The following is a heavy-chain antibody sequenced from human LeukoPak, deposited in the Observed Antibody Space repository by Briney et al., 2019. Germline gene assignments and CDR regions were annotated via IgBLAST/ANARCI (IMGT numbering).Heavy chain of an antibody. D-gene: IGHD2-21*02. V-gene: IGHV4-38-2*02. CDR2: THHSGNT. CDR3: ARDRVVTTNYFDY. Sequence: SETLSLTCAVSGYSISSGYYWGWIRQPPGKGLEWIGNTHHSGNTHYNPSLKSRVTISVDTSKNQFSLKLSSVTAADTAVYYCARDRVVTTNYFDYWGQGTLVTVSS. J-gene: IGHJ4*02. CDR1: GYSISSGYY.